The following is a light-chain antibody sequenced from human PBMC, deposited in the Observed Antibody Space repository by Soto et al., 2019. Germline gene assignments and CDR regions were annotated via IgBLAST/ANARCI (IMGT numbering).Light chain of an antibody. CDR1: SSDVGGYDY. CDR2: EVS. CDR3: QSYDISLHNYV. Sequence: QSVLTQPACVSGSPGQSITISCTGTSSDVGGYDYVSWYQLHPGKAPKLMIFEVSNRPSGVPDRFSGSKSGTSASLAITRLQAEDEADYYCQSYDISLHNYVFGTGTKVTVL. V-gene: IGLV2-14*01. J-gene: IGLJ1*01.